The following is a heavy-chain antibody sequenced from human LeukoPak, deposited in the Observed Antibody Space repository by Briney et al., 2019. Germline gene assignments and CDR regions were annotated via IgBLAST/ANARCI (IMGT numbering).Heavy chain of an antibody. CDR1: GGTFSSYA. CDR2: IIPIFGTA. D-gene: IGHD5-18*01. J-gene: IGHJ4*02. CDR3: AAVTDTAMVGDDY. V-gene: IGHV1-69*05. Sequence: ASVKVSCKASGGTFSSYAISWVRQAPGQGLEWMGGIIPIFGTANYAQKFQERVTITRDMSTSTAYMELSSLRSEDTAVYYCAAVTDTAMVGDDYWGQGTLVTVSS.